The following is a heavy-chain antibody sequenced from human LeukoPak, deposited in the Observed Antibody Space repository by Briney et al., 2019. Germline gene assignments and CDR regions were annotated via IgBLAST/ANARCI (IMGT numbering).Heavy chain of an antibody. CDR3: ARRGGGWLKYFDY. CDR2: IYYSGST. Sequence: SETLSLTCSVSGGSIGRGSYFWGWIRQSPGKGLEWIGSIYYSGSTNYNPSLKSGVTISVDTSKNQFSLKLSSVTAADTAVYYCARRGGGWLKYFDYWGHGTLVTVSS. V-gene: IGHV4-39*07. J-gene: IGHJ4*01. D-gene: IGHD3-16*01. CDR1: GGSIGRGSYF.